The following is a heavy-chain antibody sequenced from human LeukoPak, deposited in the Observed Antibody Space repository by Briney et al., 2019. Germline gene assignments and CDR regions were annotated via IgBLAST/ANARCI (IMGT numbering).Heavy chain of an antibody. J-gene: IGHJ3*02. V-gene: IGHV1-69*05. D-gene: IGHD5-18*01. Sequence: SVKVSCKASGGTFSSYAISWVRQAPEQGLEWMGGIIPIFGTANYAQKFQGRVTITTDESTSTAYMELSSLRSEDTAVYYCARVNLSGYSYGYLDAFDIWGQGTMVTVSS. CDR3: ARVNLSGYSYGYLDAFDI. CDR2: IIPIFGTA. CDR1: GGTFSSYA.